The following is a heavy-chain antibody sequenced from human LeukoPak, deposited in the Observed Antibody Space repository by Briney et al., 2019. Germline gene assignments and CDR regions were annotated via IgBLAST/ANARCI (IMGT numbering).Heavy chain of an antibody. CDR3: ARHVPYYYGSGSYDY. CDR1: GGSISSYY. Sequence: SETLSLTRTVSGGSISSYYWSWIRQPPGKGLEWIGYIHYSGSTNYNPSLKSRVTISVDTSKNQFSLKLGSVTAADTAVYYCARHVPYYYGSGSYDYWGQGTLVTVSS. D-gene: IGHD3-10*01. CDR2: IHYSGST. J-gene: IGHJ4*02. V-gene: IGHV4-59*08.